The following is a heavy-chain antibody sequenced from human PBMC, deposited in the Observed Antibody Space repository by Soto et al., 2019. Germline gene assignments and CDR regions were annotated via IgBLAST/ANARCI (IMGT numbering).Heavy chain of an antibody. V-gene: IGHV4-59*08. D-gene: IGHD1-7*01. CDR1: GGSIISYY. Sequence: SETLSLTCTVSGGSIISYYWSWIRQPPGKGLEWIGYIYYSGSTNYNPSLKSRITMSVDTSKNQFSLKLTSVTAADTAVYYCARSRGTSFYFDYWGQGSLVTVS. CDR2: IYYSGST. J-gene: IGHJ4*02. CDR3: ARSRGTSFYFDY.